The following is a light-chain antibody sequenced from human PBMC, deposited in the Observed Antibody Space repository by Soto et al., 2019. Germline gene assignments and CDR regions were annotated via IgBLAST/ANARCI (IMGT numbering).Light chain of an antibody. Sequence: QSVLTQPASVSGSPGQSIAISCTGSSSDVGIYNYVSWYQQHPGKVPKLIIYEVSNRPSGVSNRFSGSKSGNTASLTISGLQAADEADYFCKSYAGSNTYVFGSGTKLTVL. V-gene: IGLV2-14*01. CDR3: KSYAGSNTYV. CDR1: SSDVGIYNY. J-gene: IGLJ1*01. CDR2: EVS.